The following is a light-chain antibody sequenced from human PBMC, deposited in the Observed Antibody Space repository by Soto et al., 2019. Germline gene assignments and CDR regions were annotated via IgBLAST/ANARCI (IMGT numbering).Light chain of an antibody. V-gene: IGKV3-11*01. CDR1: QSVSSY. J-gene: IGKJ2*01. Sequence: EIVLTQSPATLSLSPGERATLSCRASQSVSSYLAWYQQKPGQAPRLLIYCASSRATGIPARFSGSGSGTGFTLTISSLEPENFAVYYCPQRSNWPRPKYTFGQGTKLEIK. CDR3: PQRSNWPRPKYT. CDR2: CAS.